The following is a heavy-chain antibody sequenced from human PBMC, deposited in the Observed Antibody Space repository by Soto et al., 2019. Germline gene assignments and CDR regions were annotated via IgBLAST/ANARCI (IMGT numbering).Heavy chain of an antibody. D-gene: IGHD3-16*01. CDR1: GGTFSSHA. J-gene: IGHJ6*02. CDR2: IIPFFKAT. CDR3: ARDVPLNYYDGTFSYYAMDV. Sequence: VASVKVSCKASGGTFSSHAISWVRQAPGQGLEWMGGIIPFFKATNYAQKFQGRVTITADDSTSTAYMDLYSLRSEDTAVYYCARDVPLNYYDGTFSYYAMDVWGQGTTVTV. V-gene: IGHV1-69*13.